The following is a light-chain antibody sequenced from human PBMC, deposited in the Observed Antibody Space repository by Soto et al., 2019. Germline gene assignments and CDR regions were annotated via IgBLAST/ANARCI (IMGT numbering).Light chain of an antibody. CDR3: QHYGSSPLT. Sequence: EIVLTQSPGTLSLSPGERVTLSCRASQSVSSSHLAWYQQKPGQAPRLLIYGASSRATGIPDRFSGSGSGTDFTLTISRLEPEDVADYYCQHYGSSPLTFGGGTKVEIK. V-gene: IGKV3-20*01. CDR1: QSVSSSH. J-gene: IGKJ4*01. CDR2: GAS.